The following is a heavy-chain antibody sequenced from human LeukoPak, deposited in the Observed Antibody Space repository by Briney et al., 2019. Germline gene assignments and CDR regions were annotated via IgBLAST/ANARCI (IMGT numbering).Heavy chain of an antibody. CDR2: ISGYNGNT. CDR1: GYTLTNYG. CDR3: ARVHNEGSHYVY. V-gene: IGHV1-18*01. D-gene: IGHD1-26*01. J-gene: IGHJ4*02. Sequence: GASVKVSCKASGYTLTNYGISWVRQAPGQGLEWMGWISGYNGNTKYAQKLQGRVIMTTDTSTNTAYMELRSLRSDDTAAYYCARVHNEGSHYVYWGQGTLVTVSS.